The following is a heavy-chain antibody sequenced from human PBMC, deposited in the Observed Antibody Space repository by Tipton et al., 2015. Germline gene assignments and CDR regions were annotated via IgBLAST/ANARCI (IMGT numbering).Heavy chain of an antibody. D-gene: IGHD4-23*01. CDR2: ISYTDTS. Sequence: TLSLTCTVSGGFVSSGRYYWSWIRQLPGKGLEWIGYISYTDTSHYNPSLKSRVTISVDTAKTQFSLKVSSVTAADTAMYYCVRARGRHGGLFDSWGQGTLVIVSS. J-gene: IGHJ4*02. CDR1: GGFVSSGRYY. CDR3: VRARGRHGGLFDS. V-gene: IGHV4-61*01.